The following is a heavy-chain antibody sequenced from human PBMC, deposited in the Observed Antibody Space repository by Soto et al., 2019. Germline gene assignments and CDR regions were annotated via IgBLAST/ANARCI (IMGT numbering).Heavy chain of an antibody. CDR3: ARPLPARYFDWLPNYYYYSGMDV. Sequence: QVQLVQSGAAVKKPGSSVKVSCKASGGTFSSYAISWVRQAPGQGLEWMGGIIPIFGTANYAQKFQGRVTITADESTSTAYMELSSIRCEDTAVYYFARPLPARYFDWLPNYYYYSGMDVWGQGTTVTVSS. V-gene: IGHV1-69*01. CDR1: GGTFSSYA. J-gene: IGHJ6*02. CDR2: IIPIFGTA. D-gene: IGHD3-9*01.